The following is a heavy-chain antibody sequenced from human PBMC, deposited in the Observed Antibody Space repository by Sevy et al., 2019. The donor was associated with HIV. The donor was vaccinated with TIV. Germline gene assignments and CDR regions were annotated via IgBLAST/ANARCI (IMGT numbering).Heavy chain of an antibody. CDR1: ASTFSSYA. Sequence: GGSLRLSCEVPASTFSSYAMSWVRQAPGKGLEWVSAISRVGDNTYYADSVKGRFTISRDNSKNTLYLQMNSLRGDDTAVYYCAKQPDYWGPGTLVTVSS. V-gene: IGHV3-23*01. J-gene: IGHJ4*02. CDR2: ISRVGDNT. CDR3: AKQPDY.